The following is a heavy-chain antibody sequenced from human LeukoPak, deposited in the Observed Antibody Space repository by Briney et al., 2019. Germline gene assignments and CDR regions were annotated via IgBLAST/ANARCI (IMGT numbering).Heavy chain of an antibody. CDR3: ARQTMTTADAFDI. CDR2: IYYSGST. V-gene: IGHV4-59*08. Sequence: SETLSLTCTVSGGSISSHFWSWIRQPPGKGLEWIAYIYYSGSTDYNPSLKSRVTISVDTSKNQFSLKLSSVTAADTAVYYCARQTMTTADAFDIWGQGTMVTVSS. D-gene: IGHD4-17*01. CDR1: GGSISSHF. J-gene: IGHJ3*02.